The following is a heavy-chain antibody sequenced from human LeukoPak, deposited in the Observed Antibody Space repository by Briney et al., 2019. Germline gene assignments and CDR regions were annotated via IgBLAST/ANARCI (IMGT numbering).Heavy chain of an antibody. CDR2: IYWDDEK. D-gene: IGHD5-24*01. CDR1: GFSLTTNEAA. J-gene: IGHJ4*02. V-gene: IGHV2-5*02. Sequence: SGPTLVKPTQTLTLTCTFSGFSLTTNEAAVGWIRQPPGKALEWLALIYWDDEKRYRPSLKDRLAITKDTSKNQVVLTMTNMDPVDTGTYYCAHTRWTRGYFDYWGQGTLVTVSS. CDR3: AHTRWTRGYFDY.